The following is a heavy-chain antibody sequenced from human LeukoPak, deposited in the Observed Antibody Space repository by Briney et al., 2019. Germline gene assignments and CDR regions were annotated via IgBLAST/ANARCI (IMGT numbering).Heavy chain of an antibody. J-gene: IGHJ4*02. V-gene: IGHV3-53*05. CDR2: IYSGGST. D-gene: IGHD2-15*01. CDR3: ARVAARVSLDY. CDR1: GFTVSSNY. Sequence: PGGSLRLSCAASGFTVSSNYMSWVRQAPGKGLEWVSVIYSGGSTDYADSVKGRFTISRDNSKNTLYLQMGSLRAEDMAVYYCARVAARVSLDYWGQGTLVTVSS.